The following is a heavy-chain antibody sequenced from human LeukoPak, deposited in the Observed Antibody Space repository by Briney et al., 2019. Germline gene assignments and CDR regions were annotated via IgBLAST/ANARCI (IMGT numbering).Heavy chain of an antibody. CDR2: IYYSGST. CDR3: ARGYGDYRYYFDY. J-gene: IGHJ4*02. Sequence: SETLSLTCTVSGGSISSYYWSWIRQPPGKGLEWIGYIYYSGSTNYNPSLKSRVTISVDTSKNQFSLKLCSVTAADTAVYYCARGYGDYRYYFDYWGQGTLVTVSS. CDR1: GGSISSYY. D-gene: IGHD4-17*01. V-gene: IGHV4-59*08.